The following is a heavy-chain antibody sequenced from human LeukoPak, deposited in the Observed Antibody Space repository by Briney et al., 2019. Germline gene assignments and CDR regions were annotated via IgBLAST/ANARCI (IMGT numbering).Heavy chain of an antibody. V-gene: IGHV4-39*07. J-gene: IGHJ4*02. D-gene: IGHD6-19*01. Sequence: PSETLSLTCTVSGGSISSSSYYWGWIRQPPGKGLEWIGSIYYSGSTYYNPSPKSRVTISVDTSKNQFSLKLSSVTAADTAVYYCARSPGSSGWYLTTFDYWGQGTLVTVSS. CDR1: GGSISSSSYY. CDR3: ARSPGSSGWYLTTFDY. CDR2: IYYSGST.